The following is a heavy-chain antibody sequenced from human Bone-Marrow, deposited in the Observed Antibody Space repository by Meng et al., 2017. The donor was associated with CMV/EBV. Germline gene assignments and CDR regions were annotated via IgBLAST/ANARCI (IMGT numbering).Heavy chain of an antibody. D-gene: IGHD3-10*01. CDR3: ANGGSYYASWKPSGFDY. V-gene: IGHV3-30*02. CDR2: IRPDGGNK. Sequence: GGSLRLSCVASGFSFSNYDMHWVRQSPGKGLEWVALIRPDGGNKYYADSLKGRFTVSRDNSKRTLYLHMNRLTPEDTAVYYCANGGSYYASWKPSGFDYWGQGTLVTFSS. CDR1: GFSFSNYD. J-gene: IGHJ4*02.